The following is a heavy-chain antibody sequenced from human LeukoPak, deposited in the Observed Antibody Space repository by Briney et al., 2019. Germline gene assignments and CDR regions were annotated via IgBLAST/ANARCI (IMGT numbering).Heavy chain of an antibody. V-gene: IGHV3-7*01. D-gene: IGHD5-12*01. Sequence: PGGSLRLSCAASGFTFSSYWMSWVRQAPGKGLEWVANIKQDGSEKYYVDSVKGRFTISRDNAKNSLYLQMNSLRAEDTAVYYCAKVGSSGYSGYDPRYYYYYYMDVWGKGTTVTISS. J-gene: IGHJ6*03. CDR1: GFTFSSYW. CDR2: IKQDGSEK. CDR3: AKVGSSGYSGYDPRYYYYYYMDV.